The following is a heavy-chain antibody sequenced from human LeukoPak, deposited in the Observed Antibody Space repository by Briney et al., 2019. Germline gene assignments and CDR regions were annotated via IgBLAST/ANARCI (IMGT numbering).Heavy chain of an antibody. CDR1: GYTFTSYG. J-gene: IGHJ4*02. D-gene: IGHD3-9*01. CDR2: ISAYNGNT. CDR3: ARDRPERLEHLRYFDWLPVDY. V-gene: IGHV1-18*01. Sequence: ASVKVSCKASGYTFTSYGISWVRQAPGQGLEWMGWISAYNGNTNYAQKLQGRVTMTTDTSTSTAYMELRSLRSDDTAVYYCARDRPERLEHLRYFDWLPVDYWGQGTLVTVSS.